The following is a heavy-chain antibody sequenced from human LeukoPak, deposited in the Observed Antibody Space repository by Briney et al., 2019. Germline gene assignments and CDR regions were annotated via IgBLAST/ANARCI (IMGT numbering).Heavy chain of an antibody. CDR1: NINNYD. J-gene: IGHJ4*02. V-gene: IGHV4-39*07. Sequence: NINNYDMSWVRQPPGKGLEWVGSIYSSGYTFYNSSLKSRGSMSVDTSKNQFSLNLISVTAADTAVYYCVADPINFDFWGPGALVTVSS. CDR2: IYSSGYT. CDR3: VADPINFDF.